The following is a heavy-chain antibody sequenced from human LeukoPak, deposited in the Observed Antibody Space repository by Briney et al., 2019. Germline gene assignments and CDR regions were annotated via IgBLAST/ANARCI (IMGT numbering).Heavy chain of an antibody. D-gene: IGHD6-13*01. CDR3: ARAYSSSWYLNWFDP. V-gene: IGHV4-38-2*02. CDR2: IYHSGST. Sequence: PSETLSLTCTVSGYSISSGYYWGWIRQPPGKGLESIGNIYHSGSTYYNPSLKSRVTISVDTSKNQFSLKLSSVTAADTAVYYCARAYSSSWYLNWFDPWGQGTPVTVSS. J-gene: IGHJ5*02. CDR1: GYSISSGYY.